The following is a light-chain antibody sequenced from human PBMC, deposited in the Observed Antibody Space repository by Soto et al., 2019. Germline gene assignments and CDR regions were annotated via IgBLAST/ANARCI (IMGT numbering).Light chain of an antibody. CDR3: QQYGSSLIT. J-gene: IGKJ5*01. Sequence: EIVMTQSPATLLLSTGETATLSCRASQSVRKNLAWYQQKPGQAPRLLIYGTSNRATGIPARFSGSGSGTDSTLTISRLEPEDFAVYFCQQYGSSLITFGQGTRLEIK. CDR1: QSVRKN. CDR2: GTS. V-gene: IGKV3-20*01.